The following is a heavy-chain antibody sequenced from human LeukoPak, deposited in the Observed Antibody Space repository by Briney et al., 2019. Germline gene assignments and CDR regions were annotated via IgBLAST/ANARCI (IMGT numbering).Heavy chain of an antibody. J-gene: IGHJ6*02. V-gene: IGHV4-4*02. CDR2: IYHSGST. CDR1: GGSISSSNW. CDR3: ARAPAVAGFYYYYGMDV. D-gene: IGHD6-19*01. Sequence: SETLSLTCAVSGGSISSSNWWSWVRQPPGKGLEWIGGIYHSGSTNYNPSLKSRVTIPVDKSKNQFSLKLSSVTAADTAVYYCARAPAVAGFYYYYGMDVWGQGTTVTVSS.